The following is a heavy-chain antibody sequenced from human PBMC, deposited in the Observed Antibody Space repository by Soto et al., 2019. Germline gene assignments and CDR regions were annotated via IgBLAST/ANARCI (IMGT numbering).Heavy chain of an antibody. Sequence: SETLSLTCTVSGGSISSGGYYWSWIRQHPGKGLEWIGYIYYSGSTYYNQSLKSQVTISVDTSKNQFFLKLSSVTAADTAVYYCASVGHGYYDILTGYWTVGYFDYWGQGTLVTVS. J-gene: IGHJ4*02. D-gene: IGHD3-9*01. V-gene: IGHV4-31*01. CDR2: IYYSGST. CDR1: GGSISSGGYY. CDR3: ASVGHGYYDILTGYWTVGYFDY.